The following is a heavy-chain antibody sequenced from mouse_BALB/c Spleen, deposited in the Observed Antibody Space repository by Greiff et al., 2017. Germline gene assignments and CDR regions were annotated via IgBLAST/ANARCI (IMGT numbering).Heavy chain of an antibody. Sequence: DVMLVESGGGLVKPGGSLKLSCAASGFTFSSYAMSWVRQTPEKRLEWVASISSGGSTYYPDSVKGRFTISRDNARNILYLQMSSLRSEDTAMYYCAREDITTATSLAYGGQGTLVTVSA. V-gene: IGHV5-6-5*01. CDR2: ISSGGST. CDR3: AREDITTATSLAY. CDR1: GFTFSSYA. J-gene: IGHJ3*01. D-gene: IGHD1-2*01.